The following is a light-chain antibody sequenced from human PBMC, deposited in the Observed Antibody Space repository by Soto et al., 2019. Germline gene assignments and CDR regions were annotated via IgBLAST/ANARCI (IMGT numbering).Light chain of an antibody. CDR3: CSFKTISTYV. CDR1: SSDIGTYNR. J-gene: IGLJ1*01. CDR2: EVS. V-gene: IGLV2-14*01. Sequence: QSALTQPASVSGSPGQSITISCTGTSSDIGTYNRVSWYQQNPGKAPKLLIYEVSNRPLGVSNRFSGSKSGHTASLTISGLQDEEETDSSCCSFKTISTYVFGTGTKVTV.